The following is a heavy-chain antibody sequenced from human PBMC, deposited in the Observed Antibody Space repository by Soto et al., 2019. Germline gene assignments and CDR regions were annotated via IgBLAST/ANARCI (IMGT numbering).Heavy chain of an antibody. CDR3: AKVPEPDIAAARYFYC. D-gene: IGHD6-13*01. J-gene: IGHJ4*02. CDR1: GFTFDDYA. V-gene: IGHV3-9*01. CDR2: ISWISGSL. Sequence: EVQLVESGGGLVQPGRSLRLSCAASGFTFDDYAMHWVRQAPGKGLEWVSGISWISGSLGYAGSVKGRFTISGDNAKNSLYVQMSRVRAVDTALYYCAKVPEPDIAAARYFYCLGQGTLVTVSS.